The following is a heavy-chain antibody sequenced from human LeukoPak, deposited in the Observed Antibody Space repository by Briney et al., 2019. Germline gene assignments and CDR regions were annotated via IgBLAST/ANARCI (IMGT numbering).Heavy chain of an antibody. V-gene: IGHV3-23*01. Sequence: GGSLRLSCAASGFTFSSYAMSWVRQAPGKGLEWVSAISARGGSTYYADSVKGRFSISRDNSKNTLYLQMNSLSPEDTAVYYCARVTVTTWQWQIDYWGQGTLVTVSS. CDR2: ISARGGST. CDR3: ARVTVTTWQWQIDY. CDR1: GFTFSSYA. D-gene: IGHD4-17*01. J-gene: IGHJ4*02.